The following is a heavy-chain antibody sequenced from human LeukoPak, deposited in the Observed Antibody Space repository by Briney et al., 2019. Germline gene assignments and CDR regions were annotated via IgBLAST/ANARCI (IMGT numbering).Heavy chain of an antibody. Sequence: PSETLSLTCTVSTYSISSGYYWGWIRQPPGKGLEWIGSIYHSGSTYYNPSLKSRLTISVDTSKNQFSLKLSSVTAADPAVYFCARARWQLVPYFDSWGQGTLVTVSS. J-gene: IGHJ4*02. D-gene: IGHD6-6*01. CDR2: IYHSGST. V-gene: IGHV4-38-2*02. CDR3: ARARWQLVPYFDS. CDR1: TYSISSGYY.